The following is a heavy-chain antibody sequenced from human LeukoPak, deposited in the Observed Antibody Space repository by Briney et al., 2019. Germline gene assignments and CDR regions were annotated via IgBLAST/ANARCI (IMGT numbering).Heavy chain of an antibody. CDR3: ARDKRHSYGRYFDQ. D-gene: IGHD5-18*01. V-gene: IGHV4-59*01. CDR2: MQSSGNS. CDR1: GDSISTYH. J-gene: IGHJ4*02. Sequence: PSETLSLTCSVSGDSISTYHWNWIRKSPGKGLEWIAFMQSSGNSNYNPSLKSRVTMFVDTSKNQFVLNLRSVTAADTGVYYCARDKRHSYGRYFDQWRQGMLVTVSS.